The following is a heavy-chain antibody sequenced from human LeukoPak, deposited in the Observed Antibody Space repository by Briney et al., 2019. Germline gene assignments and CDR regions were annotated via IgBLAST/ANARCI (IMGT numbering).Heavy chain of an antibody. CDR1: GGSISSGDYY. Sequence: SQTLSLTCTVSGGSISSGDYYWSWIRQPPGKGLEWIGYIYYSGSTYYNPSLKSRVTISVDTSKNQFSLKLSSVTAADTAVYYCARMAYSSGWYIGGHYYGMDVWGQGTTVTVSS. V-gene: IGHV4-30-4*01. D-gene: IGHD6-19*01. CDR2: IYYSGST. CDR3: ARMAYSSGWYIGGHYYGMDV. J-gene: IGHJ6*02.